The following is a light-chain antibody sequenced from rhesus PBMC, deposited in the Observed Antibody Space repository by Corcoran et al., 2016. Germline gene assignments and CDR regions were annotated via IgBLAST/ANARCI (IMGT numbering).Light chain of an antibody. Sequence: ETVMTQSPATLSLSPGERATLSCRASQSVGSNLAWYHQTPGQPPNFLTYDVPTRATGIPDRFSGSGSGAEFTLTLSSLEPEDVGLYYCQQYNNWNSFGQGTKVEIK. CDR2: DVP. J-gene: IGKJ2*01. CDR3: QQYNNWNS. CDR1: QSVGSN. V-gene: IGKV3-42*02.